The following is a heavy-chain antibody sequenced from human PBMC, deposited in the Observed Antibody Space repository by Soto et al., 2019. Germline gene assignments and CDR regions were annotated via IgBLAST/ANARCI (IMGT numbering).Heavy chain of an antibody. CDR1: GFIFTSFG. D-gene: IGHD4-4*01. Sequence: QVQLVESGGGVVQPGTSLKLSCAASGFIFTSFGMHWLRQAPGKGLEWVAVISYDGIAENYADSVKGRFAISRDKSKSTVYMHLNTLRVEERAVYYCEKYFRGMATVAPVVSWGQGTLVTVSS. J-gene: IGHJ4*02. CDR3: EKYFRGMATVAPVVS. V-gene: IGHV3-30*18. CDR2: ISYDGIAE.